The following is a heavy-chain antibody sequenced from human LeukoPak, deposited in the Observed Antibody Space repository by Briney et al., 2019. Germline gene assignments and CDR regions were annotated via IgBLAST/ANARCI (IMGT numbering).Heavy chain of an antibody. CDR1: GFTFSSYA. J-gene: IGHJ4*02. CDR3: AKDKFRIQLWLFDY. CDR2: ISYDGGNK. V-gene: IGHV3-30-3*01. D-gene: IGHD5-18*01. Sequence: GGSLRLSCAASGFTFSSYAMHWVRQAPGKGLEWVAVISYDGGNKYYADSVKGRFTISRDNSKNTLYLQMNSLRAEDTAVYYCAKDKFRIQLWLFDYWGQGTLVTVSS.